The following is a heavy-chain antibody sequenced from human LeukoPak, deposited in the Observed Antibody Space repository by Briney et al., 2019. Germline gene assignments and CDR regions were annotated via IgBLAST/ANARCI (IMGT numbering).Heavy chain of an antibody. D-gene: IGHD3-10*01. CDR1: GFSLSTSGMC. V-gene: IGHV2-70*11. CDR3: IRCPGYFDY. CDR2: IDWDDDK. Sequence: VSGPALVKPTQTLTLTCTFSGFSLSTSGMCVSWIRQPPGKALEWLARIDWDDDKYYRTSLKTRLTISKDTSKNQVVLTMTNMDPVDTATHYCIRCPGYFDYWGQGTLVTVSS. J-gene: IGHJ4*02.